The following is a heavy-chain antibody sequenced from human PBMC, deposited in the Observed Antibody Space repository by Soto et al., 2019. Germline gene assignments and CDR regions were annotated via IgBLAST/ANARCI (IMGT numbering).Heavy chain of an antibody. V-gene: IGHV1-18*01. CDR1: GYTFTGYG. CDR3: ARGGTAEADF. D-gene: IGHD2-21*02. CDR2: ASPLSATT. Sequence: QAQLVQSGAEVKEPGASVKVSCKASGYTFTGYGITWVRQAPGQGLEWMGWASPLSATTNYAPKFQGRVTMTTDTSTNMAYMERRSLRSDDTAVYYCARGGTAEADFWCQGTLVTVSS. J-gene: IGHJ4*02.